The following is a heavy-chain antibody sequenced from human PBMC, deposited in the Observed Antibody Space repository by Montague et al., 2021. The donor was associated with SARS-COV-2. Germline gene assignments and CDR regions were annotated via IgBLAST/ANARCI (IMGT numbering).Heavy chain of an antibody. CDR1: GFSLSTSGMC. V-gene: IGHV2-70*01. CDR2: XXWDDDK. Sequence: PALVKPTQTLTLPCTFSGFSLSTSGMCVSWIRQPHGKALEWLALXXWDDDKYYSTSLKTRLTISKDTSKNQVVLTMTNMDPVDTATYYCARIRDYDILTGSYSGFDYWGQGTLVTVSS. D-gene: IGHD3-9*01. J-gene: IGHJ4*02. CDR3: ARIRDYDILTGSYSGFDY.